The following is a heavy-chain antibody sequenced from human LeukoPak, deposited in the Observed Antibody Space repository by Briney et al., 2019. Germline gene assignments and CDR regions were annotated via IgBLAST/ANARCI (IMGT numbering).Heavy chain of an antibody. J-gene: IGHJ5*02. CDR3: AKAPGVTTGWFDP. Sequence: GRSLRLSCAASAFRFADYAMHWVRQAPGKGLEWVSGISWNTNNIGYADSVKGRFTISRDNTKNSLYLQMNSLRVEDTALYYCAKAPGVTTGWFDPWGQGTLVTVSS. D-gene: IGHD4-17*01. CDR1: AFRFADYA. V-gene: IGHV3-9*01. CDR2: ISWNTNNI.